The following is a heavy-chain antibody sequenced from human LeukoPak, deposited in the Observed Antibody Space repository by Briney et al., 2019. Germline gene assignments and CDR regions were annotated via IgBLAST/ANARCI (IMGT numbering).Heavy chain of an antibody. J-gene: IGHJ5*02. D-gene: IGHD3-10*01. Sequence: ESLQTSCKGSGYSFTSYWIGWVRQMPGKGLEWMGIIYPGDSDTRYSPSFQGQVTISADKSISTAYLQWSSLKASDTAMYYCARPHMVRGGINWFDPWGQGTLVTVSS. CDR1: GYSFTSYW. CDR3: ARPHMVRGGINWFDP. CDR2: IYPGDSDT. V-gene: IGHV5-51*01.